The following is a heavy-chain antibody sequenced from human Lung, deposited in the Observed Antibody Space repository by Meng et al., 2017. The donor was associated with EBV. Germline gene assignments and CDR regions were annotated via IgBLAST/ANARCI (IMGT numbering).Heavy chain of an antibody. J-gene: IGHJ5*02. CDR1: GYTFTGYY. V-gene: IGHV1-2*02. CDR3: AREIQGIAAAGLWRWFDP. D-gene: IGHD6-13*01. Sequence: RVQAGAEVKKPGASVKVSCKASGYTFTGYYMNWGRQAPGQGFEWMGWINPNSGGTNYAQKFQGRVTMTRDTSISTAYMELSRLRSDDTAVYYCAREIQGIAAAGLWRWFDPWGQGTLVTVSS. CDR2: INPNSGGT.